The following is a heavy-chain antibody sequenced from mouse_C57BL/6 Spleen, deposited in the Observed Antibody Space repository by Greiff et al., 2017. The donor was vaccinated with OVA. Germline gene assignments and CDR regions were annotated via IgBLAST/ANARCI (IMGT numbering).Heavy chain of an antibody. CDR1: GFTFSDYG. D-gene: IGHD2-4*01. CDR3: ARPGDYAIDY. V-gene: IGHV5-17*01. CDR2: ISSGSSTI. Sequence: EVKLVESGGGLVKPGGSLKLSCAASGFTFSDYGMHWVRQAPEKGLEWVAYISSGSSTIYYADTVKCRFTISRDKAKNTLFLQMTSLRSEDTAMYYCARPGDYAIDYWGQGTTLTVSS. J-gene: IGHJ2*01.